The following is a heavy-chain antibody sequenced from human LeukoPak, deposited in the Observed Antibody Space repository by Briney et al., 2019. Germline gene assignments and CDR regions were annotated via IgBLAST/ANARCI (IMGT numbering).Heavy chain of an antibody. CDR3: ARLKREIMWELLIFDY. J-gene: IGHJ4*02. D-gene: IGHD1-26*01. Sequence: SETLSLTCTVSGGSISSSSYYWGWIRQPPGKGLEWIGSIYYSGSTYYNPSLKSRVTISVDTSKNQFSLKLSSVTAADTAVYYCARLKREIMWELLIFDYWGQGTLVTVSS. CDR2: IYYSGST. V-gene: IGHV4-39*07. CDR1: GGSISSSSYY.